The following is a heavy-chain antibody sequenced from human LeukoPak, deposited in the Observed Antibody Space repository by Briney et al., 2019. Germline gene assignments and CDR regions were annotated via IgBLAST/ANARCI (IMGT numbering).Heavy chain of an antibody. V-gene: IGHV4-59*11. CDR2: IYYSGST. J-gene: IGHJ5*02. Sequence: PSETLSLTCTVSGGSISSHYWRWIRQPPGKGLEWIGYIYYSGSTNYNPSLKSRVTISVDTSKNQFSLKLSSVTAADTAVYYCARDLAARSSRWFDPWGQGTLVTVSS. CDR1: GGSISSHY. CDR3: ARDLAARSSRWFDP. D-gene: IGHD6-6*01.